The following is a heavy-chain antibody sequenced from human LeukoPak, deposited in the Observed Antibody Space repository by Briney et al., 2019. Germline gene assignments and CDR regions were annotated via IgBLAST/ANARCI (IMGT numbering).Heavy chain of an antibody. J-gene: IGHJ4*02. CDR1: GGTFSSYA. Sequence: ASVKVSCKASGGTFSSYAISWVRQAPGQGLEWMGGIIPIFGTANYAQKFQGRVTITTDESTSTAYMELSSLRSEDTAVYYCARGHLAVAGTRAYYFDYWGQGTLVTVSS. CDR2: IIPIFGTA. CDR3: ARGHLAVAGTRAYYFDY. D-gene: IGHD6-19*01. V-gene: IGHV1-69*05.